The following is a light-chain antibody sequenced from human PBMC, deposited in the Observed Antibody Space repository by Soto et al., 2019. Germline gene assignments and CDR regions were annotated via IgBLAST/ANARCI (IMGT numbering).Light chain of an antibody. Sequence: QSALTQPPSASGSPGQSVNISCTGTSSDIGAYNYVSWHQQHPGKVHKLMIYEVNKRPSGVPDRFSGSKSGNTASLTVARLQAEDAAYYYGTSFTGSSIFAFGTGTKLTVL. CDR3: TSFTGSSIFA. J-gene: IGLJ1*01. CDR2: EVN. V-gene: IGLV2-8*01. CDR1: SSDIGAYNY.